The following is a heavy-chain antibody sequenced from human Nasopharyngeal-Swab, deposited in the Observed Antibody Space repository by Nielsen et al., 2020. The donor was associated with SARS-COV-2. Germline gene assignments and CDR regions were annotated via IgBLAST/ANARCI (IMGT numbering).Heavy chain of an antibody. D-gene: IGHD2-2*01. CDR2: INHSGST. J-gene: IGHJ4*02. V-gene: IGHV4-34*01. Sequence: RRAPGKGLEWIGEINHSGSTNYNPSLKSRVTISVDTSKNQFSLKLSSVTAADTAVYYCARIEDCSSTSCYDYFDYWGQGTLVTVSS. CDR3: ARIEDCSSTSCYDYFDY.